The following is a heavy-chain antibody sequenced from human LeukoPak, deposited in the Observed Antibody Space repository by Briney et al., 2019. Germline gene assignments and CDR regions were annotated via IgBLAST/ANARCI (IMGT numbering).Heavy chain of an antibody. CDR3: AREVTEAAAPNNWFDP. V-gene: IGHV3-66*01. CDR2: IYSGGST. J-gene: IGHJ5*02. D-gene: IGHD6-13*01. CDR1: GFTVSSNY. Sequence: GGSLRLSCAASGFTVSSNYMSWVRQAPGKGLEWVSVIYSGGSTYYADSVKGRFTISRDNSKNTLYLQMNSLRAEDTAVYYCAREVTEAAAPNNWFDPWGREPWSPSPQ.